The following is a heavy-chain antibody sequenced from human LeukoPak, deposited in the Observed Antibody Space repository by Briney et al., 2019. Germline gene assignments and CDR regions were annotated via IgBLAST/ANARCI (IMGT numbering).Heavy chain of an antibody. Sequence: VASVTVSFKASRYTFSSSDINWVRQAAGQGFEWMGWMSPTSGNTGYAQNFQGRVTMTRDTSISTAYMELTSLRSEDTAVYYCVGGAPNWGFDFWGQGTLVIVSS. CDR3: VGGAPNWGFDF. D-gene: IGHD7-27*01. V-gene: IGHV1-8*01. CDR2: MSPTSGNT. J-gene: IGHJ4*02. CDR1: RYTFSSSD.